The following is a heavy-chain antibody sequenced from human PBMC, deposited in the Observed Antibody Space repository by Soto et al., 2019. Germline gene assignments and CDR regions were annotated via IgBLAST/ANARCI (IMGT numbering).Heavy chain of an antibody. Sequence: ASVKVSCKASGYTFTSYGISWVRQAPGQGLEWMGWISAYNGKTNYAQKLQGGVTMPTDTSTSTAYRELRSLRSDDTAVYYCARALRYFDWSNNWFDPWGQGTLVTVSS. J-gene: IGHJ5*02. CDR2: ISAYNGKT. V-gene: IGHV1-18*01. CDR1: GYTFTSYG. D-gene: IGHD3-9*01. CDR3: ARALRYFDWSNNWFDP.